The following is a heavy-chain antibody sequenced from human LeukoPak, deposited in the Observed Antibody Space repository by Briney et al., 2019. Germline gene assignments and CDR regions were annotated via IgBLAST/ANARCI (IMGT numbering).Heavy chain of an antibody. V-gene: IGHV3-30*04. CDR3: AREIVRQLWTFDY. CDR2: ISYDGSNK. CDR1: GFTFSSYA. J-gene: IGHJ4*02. Sequence: PGGSLRLSCAASGFTFSSYAMHWVRQAPGKGLEWVAVISYDGSNKYYADSVKGRFTISRDNSKNTLYLQMNSLRAEDTAVYYCAREIVRQLWTFDYWGQGTLVTVSS. D-gene: IGHD5-18*01.